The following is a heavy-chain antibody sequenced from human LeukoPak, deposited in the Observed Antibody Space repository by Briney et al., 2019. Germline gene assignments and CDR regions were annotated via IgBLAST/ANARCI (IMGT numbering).Heavy chain of an antibody. V-gene: IGHV4-30-2*01. CDR3: ARARQYGSGIYYYYGMDV. J-gene: IGHJ6*02. CDR1: GGSISSGGYS. CDR2: IYHSGST. Sequence: PSETLSLTCAVSGGSISSGGYSWSWIRQPPGKGLEWIGYIYHSGSTYYNPSLKSRVTISVDRSKNQFSLKLSSVTAADTAVYYCARARQYGSGIYYYYGMDVWGQGTTVTVSS. D-gene: IGHD3-10*01.